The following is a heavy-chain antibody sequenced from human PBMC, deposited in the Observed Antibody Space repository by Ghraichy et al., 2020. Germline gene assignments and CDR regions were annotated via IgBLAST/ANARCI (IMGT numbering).Heavy chain of an antibody. V-gene: IGHV3-74*01. CDR1: GFTFSSYW. CDR3: ARDIDYGDYGAFDY. J-gene: IGHJ4*02. D-gene: IGHD4-17*01. CDR2: INSDGSST. Sequence: GGSLRLSCAASGFTFSSYWMHWVRQAPGKGLVWVSRINSDGSSTSYADSVKGRFTISRDNAKNTLYLQMNSLRAEDTAVYYCARDIDYGDYGAFDYWGREPWSPSPQ.